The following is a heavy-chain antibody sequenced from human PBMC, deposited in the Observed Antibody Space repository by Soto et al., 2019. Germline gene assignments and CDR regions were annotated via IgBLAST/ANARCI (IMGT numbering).Heavy chain of an antibody. CDR3: ASDIVVVPASITYYYYYGMDV. CDR1: GYSFTSYW. CDR2: IDPSDSYT. Sequence: HGESLKISCKGSGYSFTSYWISWVRQMPGKGLEWMGRIDPSDSYTNYSPSFQGHVTISADKSISTAYLQWSSLKASDTAMYYCASDIVVVPASITYYYYYGMDVWGQGTTVTVSS. D-gene: IGHD2-2*02. J-gene: IGHJ6*02. V-gene: IGHV5-10-1*01.